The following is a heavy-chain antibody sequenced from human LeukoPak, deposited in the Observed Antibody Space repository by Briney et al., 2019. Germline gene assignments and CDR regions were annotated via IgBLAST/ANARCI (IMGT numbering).Heavy chain of an antibody. CDR1: GFTFSNYG. Sequence: GRSLRLSCAASGFTFSNYGMHCVRQAPGKGLEWVAGISEDGINKYYADSVKGRFTISRDNSNNTLFLQMNNLRADDTAVYYCAKDRETTASGTFDYWGQGALVTVSS. CDR3: AKDRETTASGTFDY. V-gene: IGHV3-30*18. CDR2: ISEDGINK. D-gene: IGHD6-13*01. J-gene: IGHJ4*02.